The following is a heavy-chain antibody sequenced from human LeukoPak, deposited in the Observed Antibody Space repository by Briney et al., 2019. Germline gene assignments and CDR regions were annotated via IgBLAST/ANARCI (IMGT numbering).Heavy chain of an antibody. CDR2: IYYSVYYSGST. V-gene: IGHV4-59*12. CDR1: GASIGSYY. J-gene: IGHJ4*02. D-gene: IGHD4-23*01. Sequence: SETLSLTCTVSGASIGSYYWSWIRQPPGKGLEWIGYIYYSVYYSGSTHYNPSLKSRVTMSVDTSKNQFSPKLSSVTAADTAVYYCARSPTVVTHFDYWGQGTLVTVSS. CDR3: ARSPTVVTHFDY.